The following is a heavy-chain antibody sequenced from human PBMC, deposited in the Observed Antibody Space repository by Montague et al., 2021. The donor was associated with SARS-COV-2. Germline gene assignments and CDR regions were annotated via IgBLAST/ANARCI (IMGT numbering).Heavy chain of an antibody. Sequence: SQTHSLTCTVSGDSISSSSYNWGWIRQPPGKGLEWIGSVHYSGRPYYNPSLKSRVTIYVDTSKNQLSLKLSSVTAADTAVYYCTRHVHMTWPEPSPGFDYWGQGTLVTVSS. CDR3: TRHVHMTWPEPSPGFDY. J-gene: IGHJ4*02. V-gene: IGHV4-39*01. CDR2: VHYSGRP. CDR1: GDSISSSSYN. D-gene: IGHD1-1*01.